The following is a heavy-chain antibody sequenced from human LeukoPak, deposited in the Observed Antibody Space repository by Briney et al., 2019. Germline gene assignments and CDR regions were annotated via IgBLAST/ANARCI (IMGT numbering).Heavy chain of an antibody. V-gene: IGHV3-30*04. D-gene: IGHD5-18*01. Sequence: GGSLRLSCAASGFTFSSYAMHWVRQAPGKGLEWVAVISYDGSNKYYADSVKGRFTISRDNSKNTLYLQMNSLRAEDTAVYYCARDERATAMVTYFDYWGQGTLVTVSS. J-gene: IGHJ4*02. CDR2: ISYDGSNK. CDR1: GFTFSSYA. CDR3: ARDERATAMVTYFDY.